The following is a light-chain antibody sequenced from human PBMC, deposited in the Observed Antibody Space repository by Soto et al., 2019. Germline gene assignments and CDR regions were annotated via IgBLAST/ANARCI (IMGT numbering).Light chain of an antibody. V-gene: IGKV3D-15*01. Sequence: EIVMTQSPATLSVSPGERATLSCRASQSFSSNLAWYQQRPGQAPRLLIYGASGRATAIPDRFSGGGSGTEFTLTISSLQSEDFAEYHCQQYKNWPQTFGQGTKVDIK. J-gene: IGKJ1*01. CDR3: QQYKNWPQT. CDR2: GAS. CDR1: QSFSSN.